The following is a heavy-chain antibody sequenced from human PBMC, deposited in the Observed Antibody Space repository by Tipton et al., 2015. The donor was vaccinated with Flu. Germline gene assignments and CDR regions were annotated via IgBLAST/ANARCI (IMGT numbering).Heavy chain of an antibody. CDR2: TYYRSKWST. D-gene: IGHD2-2*01. CDR1: GDSVSSYSAT. J-gene: IGHJ4*02. CDR3: ARDPSLGMPDYFDY. Sequence: GLVKPSQTLSLTCAISGDSVSSYSATWNWIRQSPSRGLEWLGRTYYRSKWSTDSAESVKSRMTISADTSKNQFSLQLRSVTAADTAVYYCARDPSLGMPDYFDYWGQGTLVTASS. V-gene: IGHV6-1*01.